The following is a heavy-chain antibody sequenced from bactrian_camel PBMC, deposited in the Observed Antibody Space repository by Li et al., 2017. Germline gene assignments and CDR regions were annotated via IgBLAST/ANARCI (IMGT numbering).Heavy chain of an antibody. CDR3: KTDLRTIGWIRCRGTY. V-gene: IGHV3S53*01. CDR1: GFTFSTYA. D-gene: IGHD5*01. CDR2: IDSDGRT. J-gene: IGHJ4*01. Sequence: HVQLVESGGGSVQAGGSLRLSCAASGFTFSTYAMSWYRQAPGKEREFVSVIDSDGRTNYADSVKGRFTVSQDNAKNTVYLQMDSLKSEDTAMYYCKTDLRTIGWIRCRGTYWGQGTQVTVS.